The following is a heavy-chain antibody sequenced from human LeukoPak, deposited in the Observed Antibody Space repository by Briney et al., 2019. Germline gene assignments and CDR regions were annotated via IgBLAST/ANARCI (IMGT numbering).Heavy chain of an antibody. D-gene: IGHD5-12*01. CDR2: IIPIFGTA. V-gene: IGHV1-69*06. Sequence: SVKVSCKASGGTFSSYAISWVRQAPGQGLEWMGGIIPIFGTANYAQKFQGRVTITADKSTSTAYMELSSLRSEDTAVYYCARVGRGYSGYDSYYYGMDVWGQGTTVTVSS. CDR3: ARVGRGYSGYDSYYYGMDV. J-gene: IGHJ6*02. CDR1: GGTFSSYA.